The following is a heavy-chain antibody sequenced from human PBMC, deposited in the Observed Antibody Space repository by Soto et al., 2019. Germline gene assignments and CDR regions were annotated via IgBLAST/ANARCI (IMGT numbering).Heavy chain of an antibody. Sequence: SESLSLTSAASGCSMIRSNGGSWVRPAPGKGLAWIGEIYHSGSTNYNPSLKSRVTISVDKSKNQFSLKLSSVTAADTAVYYCARGTPTDYYDSSGYYYYFDYRGQGTLVSVSS. J-gene: IGHJ4*02. V-gene: IGHV4-4*02. CDR1: GCSMIRSNG. CDR2: IYHSGST. CDR3: ARGTPTDYYDSSGYYYYFDY. D-gene: IGHD3-22*01.